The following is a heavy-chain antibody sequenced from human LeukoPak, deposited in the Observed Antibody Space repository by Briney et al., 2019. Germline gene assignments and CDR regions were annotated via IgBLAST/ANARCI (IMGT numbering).Heavy chain of an antibody. V-gene: IGHV1-46*01. CDR2: INPSGGST. J-gene: IGHJ4*02. CDR3: AKLSHEGDY. Sequence: GASVKVSCKASGYTFTNYYIHWVRQAPGQGLEWMGIINPSGGSTNYAQKFQGRVTMTRDTSTSTVYMELSSLRSDDTAVYYCAKLSHEGDYWGQGTLVTVSS. D-gene: IGHD3-10*01. CDR1: GYTFTNYY.